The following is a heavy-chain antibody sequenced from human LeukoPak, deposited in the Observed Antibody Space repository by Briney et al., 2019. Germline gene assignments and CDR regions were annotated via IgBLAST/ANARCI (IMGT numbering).Heavy chain of an antibody. CDR2: IYPSDSDT. CDR3: ARRYCSGGTCYFFDY. V-gene: IGHV5-51*01. Sequence: GESLKISCKGSGYSFTSHGIGWVRQMPGKGLEWMGIIYPSDSDTRYSPSFQGQVTISADKSISTACLQWSSLKASDTAMYYCARRYCSGGTCYFFDYWGQGTLVTVSS. D-gene: IGHD2-15*01. J-gene: IGHJ4*02. CDR1: GYSFTSHG.